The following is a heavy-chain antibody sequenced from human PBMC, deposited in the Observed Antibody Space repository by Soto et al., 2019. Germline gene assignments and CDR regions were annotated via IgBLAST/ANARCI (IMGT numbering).Heavy chain of an antibody. V-gene: IGHV3-74*01. CDR3: ARIPYSATDPCT. CDR2: INIDGTTT. J-gene: IGHJ5*02. Sequence: DVQLVESGGGLVQPGGSLRLSCAASGFAFSTKWMHWVRQGPGKGLVWVSRINIDGTTTNYADSVKGRFTISRDNAKNMLNLQRDSLRAEDTAVYYCARIPYSATDPCTWGQGTLVTVPS. CDR1: GFAFSTKW. D-gene: IGHD5-12*01.